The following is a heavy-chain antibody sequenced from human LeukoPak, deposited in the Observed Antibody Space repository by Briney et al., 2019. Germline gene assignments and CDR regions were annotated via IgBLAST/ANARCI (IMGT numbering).Heavy chain of an antibody. V-gene: IGHV3-30*18. CDR3: AKDRRRDDYVWGGHRYRNYYYYGMDV. CDR2: MSYDLNNK. J-gene: IGHJ6*02. D-gene: IGHD3-16*02. Sequence: AGGSLRLSCAASGFSFSNYGMHWVRQAPGKGLEWVAVMSYDLNNKYYGDSVKGRFTISRDNSKNTLYLQMNSLTTEDTGVYYCAKDRRRDDYVWGGHRYRNYYYYGMDVWGQGTTVTVSS. CDR1: GFSFSNYG.